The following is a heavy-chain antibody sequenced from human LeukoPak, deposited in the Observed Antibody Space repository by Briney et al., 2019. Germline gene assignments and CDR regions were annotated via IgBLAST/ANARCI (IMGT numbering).Heavy chain of an antibody. J-gene: IGHJ6*04. Sequence: ASVRVSCKASGYTFTSYDINWVRQATGQGLEWMGWMNPNSRNTGYAQKFQGRVAMTRNTSISTAYMELSSLRSEDTAVYYCARAGYCSSTSCYTLDVWGEGTTVTVSS. V-gene: IGHV1-8*01. CDR2: MNPNSRNT. D-gene: IGHD2-2*02. CDR3: ARAGYCSSTSCYTLDV. CDR1: GYTFTSYD.